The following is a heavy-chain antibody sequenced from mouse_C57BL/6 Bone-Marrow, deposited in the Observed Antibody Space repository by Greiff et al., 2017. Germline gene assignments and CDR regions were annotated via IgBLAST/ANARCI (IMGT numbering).Heavy chain of an antibody. CDR1: GYTFTSYG. CDR2: IYPRSGNT. V-gene: IGHV1-81*01. Sequence: QVQLKESGAELARPGASVKLSCKASGYTFTSYGISWVKQRTGQGLEWIGEIYPRSGNTYYNEKVKGKAKMTPDKSSSTAYMELRSLTSEDSAVYFCATLGSTSYAMDYWGQGTSVTVSS. J-gene: IGHJ4*01. CDR3: ATLGSTSYAMDY. D-gene: IGHD1-1*01.